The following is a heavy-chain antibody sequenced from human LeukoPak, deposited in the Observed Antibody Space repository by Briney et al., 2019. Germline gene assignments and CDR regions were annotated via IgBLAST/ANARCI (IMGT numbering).Heavy chain of an antibody. V-gene: IGHV5-51*01. CDR3: ATNDYDFWSGYSTSNNWFDP. Sequence: GEPLKISCKTSGYDFARKWIGWVRQMPGKGLEWMGFIYPGDSDTRYNPSFQGQVTISADKSISTTYLQWTSLKASDTGMYYRATNDYDFWSGYSTSNNWFDPWGQGTLVTVSS. D-gene: IGHD3-3*01. CDR2: IYPGDSDT. CDR1: GYDFARKW. J-gene: IGHJ5*02.